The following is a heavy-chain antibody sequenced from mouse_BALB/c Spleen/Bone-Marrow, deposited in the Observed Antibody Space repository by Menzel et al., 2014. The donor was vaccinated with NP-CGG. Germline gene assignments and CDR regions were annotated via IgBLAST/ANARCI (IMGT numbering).Heavy chain of an antibody. CDR1: GFSLTNYG. D-gene: IGHD3-2*02. J-gene: IGHJ4*01. CDR3: ARVTSSAVGAMDY. V-gene: IGHV2-9*02. Sequence: VNVVESGPGLVAPSQRLSITCTVSGFSLTNYGVHWVRQPPGKGLEWLGVIWAGGSTNYNSALMSRLSISKDNSKSQVFLKMISLQTDDTAMYYCARVTSSAVGAMDYWGQGTSVTVSS. CDR2: IWAGGST.